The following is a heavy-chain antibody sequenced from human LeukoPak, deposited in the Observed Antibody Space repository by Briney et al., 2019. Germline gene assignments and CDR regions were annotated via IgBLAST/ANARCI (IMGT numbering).Heavy chain of an antibody. Sequence: SSETLSLTCTVSGGSISSYYWSWIRQPAGKGLEWIGRIYTSGSTNYNPSLKSRVTMSVDTSKNQFSLKLSSVTAADTAVYYCARERFLEWTKALDIWGQGTMVTVSS. V-gene: IGHV4-4*07. D-gene: IGHD3-3*01. CDR3: ARERFLEWTKALDI. CDR1: GGSISSYY. J-gene: IGHJ3*02. CDR2: IYTSGST.